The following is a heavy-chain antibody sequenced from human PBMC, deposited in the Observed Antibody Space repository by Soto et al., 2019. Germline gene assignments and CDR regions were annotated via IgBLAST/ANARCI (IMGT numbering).Heavy chain of an antibody. CDR3: ARLTEPYCSSTSCYEHYYGMDV. V-gene: IGHV4-4*02. D-gene: IGHD2-2*01. CDR1: GGSISSSNW. Sequence: SETLSLTCAVSGGSISSSNWWSWVRQPPGKGLEWIGEIYHSGSTNYNPSLKSRVTISVDKSKNQFSLKLSSVTAADTAVYYCARLTEPYCSSTSCYEHYYGMDVWGQGTTVTVS. CDR2: IYHSGST. J-gene: IGHJ6*02.